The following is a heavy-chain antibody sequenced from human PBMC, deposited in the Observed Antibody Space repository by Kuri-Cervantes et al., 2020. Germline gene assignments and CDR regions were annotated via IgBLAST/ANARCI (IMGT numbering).Heavy chain of an antibody. Sequence: ASVKVSCKASGFTFTTYDINWLRQATGQGLEWMGWMNPDSGNTGYAQKFQGRVTMTRDTSISTAYMEMSSLRSDDTAVYYCATDLITMVRGEVGYFDLWGRGTLVTVSS. CDR1: GFTFTTYD. CDR3: ATDLITMVRGEVGYFDL. V-gene: IGHV1-8*02. D-gene: IGHD3-10*01. CDR2: MNPDSGNT. J-gene: IGHJ2*01.